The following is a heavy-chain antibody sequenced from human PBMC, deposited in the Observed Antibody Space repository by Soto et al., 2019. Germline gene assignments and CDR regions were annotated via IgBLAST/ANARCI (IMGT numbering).Heavy chain of an antibody. CDR3: ARGIVVVPAAFRLYYYYGMDV. Sequence: GASVKVSCKASGGTFSSYAISWVRQAPGQGLEWMGGIIPIFGTANYAQKFQGRVTITADESTSTAYMELSSLRSEDAAVYYCARGIVVVPAAFRLYYYYGMDVWGQGTTVTVSS. J-gene: IGHJ6*02. V-gene: IGHV1-69*13. CDR1: GGTFSSYA. CDR2: IIPIFGTA. D-gene: IGHD2-2*01.